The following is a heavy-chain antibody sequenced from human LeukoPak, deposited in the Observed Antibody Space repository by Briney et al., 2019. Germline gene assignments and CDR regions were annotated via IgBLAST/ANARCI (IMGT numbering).Heavy chain of an antibody. D-gene: IGHD1-20*01. CDR1: GGSFSGYY. V-gene: IGHV4-34*01. CDR2: INHSGST. Sequence: SETLSLTCAVHGGSFSGYYWSWIRQPPGKGLEWIGEINHSGSTNYNPSLKSRVTISVDTSKNQFSLHLNSVTPEDTAVYYCARRRGIIGPDHYYYYYMDVWGKGTTVTVSS. CDR3: ARRRGIIGPDHYYYYYMDV. J-gene: IGHJ6*03.